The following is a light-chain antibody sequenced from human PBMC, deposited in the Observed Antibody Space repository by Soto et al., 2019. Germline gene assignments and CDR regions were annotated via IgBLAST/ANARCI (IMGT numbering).Light chain of an antibody. CDR3: VQLSQFART. CDR2: QIS. J-gene: IGKJ1*01. V-gene: IGKV2-24*01. Sequence: DIVMTQTPLSSPVTLGPPASISCSSSQSLVHSDGNTYVSWLQQRPGQPPRLLIYQISNRFSGVTDRLSGSGAVTDFTLKISRVEAEDVGIYSCVQLSQFARTFGQGTKVEIK. CDR1: QSLVHSDGNTY.